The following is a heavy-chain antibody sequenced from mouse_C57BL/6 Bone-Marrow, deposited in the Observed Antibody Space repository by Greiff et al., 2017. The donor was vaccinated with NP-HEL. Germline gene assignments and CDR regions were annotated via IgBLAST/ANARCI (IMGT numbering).Heavy chain of an antibody. CDR3: TPSSFTTSVDY. CDR2: LDPENGDT. Sequence: VQLQQSGAELVRPGASVKLSCTASGFNIKDDYMHWVKQRPEQGLEWIGWLDPENGDTEYASKFQGKATITADPSSNTAYLQLSCLTSEDTAVYYCTPSSFTTSVDYWGQGTTLTVSS. V-gene: IGHV14-4*01. D-gene: IGHD1-1*01. J-gene: IGHJ2*01. CDR1: GFNIKDDY.